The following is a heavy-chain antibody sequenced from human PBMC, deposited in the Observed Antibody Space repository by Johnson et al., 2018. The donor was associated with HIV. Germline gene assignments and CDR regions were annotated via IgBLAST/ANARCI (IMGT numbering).Heavy chain of an antibody. CDR1: GFTFRNYA. V-gene: IGHV3-30-3*01. CDR2: TSYDGNNK. J-gene: IGHJ3*02. D-gene: IGHD2-21*02. Sequence: QVHLVESGGGVVQPGRSLRLSCAASGFTFRNYAMHWVRQAPGKGLEWVAVTSYDGNNKYYADSVKGRFTISRDISKNTLYLQMNSLRPEDTAVYYCARVRSTIVVVTATGGAFDIWGQGTMVTVSS. CDR3: ARVRSTIVVVTATGGAFDI.